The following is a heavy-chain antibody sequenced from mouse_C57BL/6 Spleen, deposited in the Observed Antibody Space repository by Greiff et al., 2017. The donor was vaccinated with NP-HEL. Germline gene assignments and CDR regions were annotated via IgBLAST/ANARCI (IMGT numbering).Heavy chain of an antibody. V-gene: IGHV5-17*01. CDR3: ASYGSSWGY. J-gene: IGHJ2*01. D-gene: IGHD1-1*01. CDR2: ISSGSSTI. CDR1: GFTFSDYG. Sequence: EVNVVESGGGLVKPGGSLKLSCAASGFTFSDYGMHWVRQAPEKGLEWVAYISSGSSTIYYADTVKGRFTISRENAKNTLVLQMTSLRSEDTAMYYCASYGSSWGYWGQGTTLTVSS.